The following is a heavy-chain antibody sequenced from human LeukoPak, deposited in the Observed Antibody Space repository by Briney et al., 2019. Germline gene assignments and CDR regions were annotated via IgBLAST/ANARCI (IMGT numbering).Heavy chain of an antibody. D-gene: IGHD2-2*01. CDR3: ARGDIVVVPAARAYYYYMDV. V-gene: IGHV4-34*01. J-gene: IGHJ6*03. Sequence: SETLSLTCAVYGGSFSGYYWSWIRQPPGKGLEWIGEINHSGSTNYNPSLKSRVTISVDTSKNQFSLKLSSVTAADTAVYYCARGDIVVVPAARAYYYYMDVWGKGTTVTVSS. CDR1: GGSFSGYY. CDR2: INHSGST.